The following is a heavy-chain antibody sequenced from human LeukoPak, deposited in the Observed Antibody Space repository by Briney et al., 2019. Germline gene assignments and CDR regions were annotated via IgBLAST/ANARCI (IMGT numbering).Heavy chain of an antibody. V-gene: IGHV3-23*01. D-gene: IGHD3-3*01. Sequence: PGGSLRLSCAASGFTFSSYAMSWVRQAPGKGLEWVSAISGSGGSAYYADSVKGRFTISRDNSKNTLYLQMNSLRAEDTAVYYCAKDRRDFGVPPFDYWGQGTLVTVSP. CDR2: ISGSGGSA. CDR1: GFTFSSYA. J-gene: IGHJ4*02. CDR3: AKDRRDFGVPPFDY.